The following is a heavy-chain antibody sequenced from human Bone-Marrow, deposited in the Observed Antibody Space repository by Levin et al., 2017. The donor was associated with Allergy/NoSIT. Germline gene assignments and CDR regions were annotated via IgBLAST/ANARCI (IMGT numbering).Heavy chain of an antibody. CDR2: IFYRGNT. Sequence: LRLSCTVSGGSISNVGDYWSWIRQFPGEGLEWIGYIFYRGNTYYNPSLLSRVTMSVDTSENQFSLSLRSVTAADTAVYYCARGQEAALVHALHFDYWGQGLLVTVSS. J-gene: IGHJ4*02. CDR1: GGSISNVGDY. D-gene: IGHD3-10*01. V-gene: IGHV4-31*03. CDR3: ARGQEAALVHALHFDY.